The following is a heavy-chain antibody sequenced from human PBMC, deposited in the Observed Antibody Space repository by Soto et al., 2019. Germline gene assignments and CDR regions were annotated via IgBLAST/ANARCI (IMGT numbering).Heavy chain of an antibody. D-gene: IGHD2-21*02. CDR1: GFTFSSYG. V-gene: IGHV3-30*18. Sequence: QVQLVESGGGVVQPGRSLRLSCAASGFTFSSYGMHCVRQAPGKGLEWVAVISYDGSNKYYADSVKGRFTISRDYSKNTLYLQMNSLRAEDTALYYCAKGGIVVVTAILDYWGQGTLVTVSS. J-gene: IGHJ4*02. CDR3: AKGGIVVVTAILDY. CDR2: ISYDGSNK.